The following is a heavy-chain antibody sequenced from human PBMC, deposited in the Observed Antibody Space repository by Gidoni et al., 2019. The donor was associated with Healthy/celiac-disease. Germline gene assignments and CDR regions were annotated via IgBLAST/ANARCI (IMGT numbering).Heavy chain of an antibody. Sequence: VSCKASGGTFSSYAISWVRQAPGQGLEWMGGIIPIFGTANYAQKFQSRVTITADESTSTAYMELSSLRSEDTAVYYCASDGTTGTTMAPYAFDIWGQGTMVTVSS. D-gene: IGHD1-1*01. V-gene: IGHV1-69*01. CDR3: ASDGTTGTTMAPYAFDI. J-gene: IGHJ3*02. CDR1: GGTFSSYA. CDR2: IIPIFGTA.